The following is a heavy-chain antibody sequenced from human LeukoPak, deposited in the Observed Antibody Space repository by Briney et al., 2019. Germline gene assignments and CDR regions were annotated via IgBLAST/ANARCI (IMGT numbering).Heavy chain of an antibody. J-gene: IGHJ6*03. Sequence: PGGSLRLSCAASGFTFSDYYMSWIRQAPGKGLEWVSYISSSGSTIYYADSVKGRFTISRDNAKNSLYLQMNSLRAEDTAVYYCASDLRYYYYMDVWGKGTTVTVSS. CDR1: GFTFSDYY. CDR2: ISSSGSTI. V-gene: IGHV3-11*01. CDR3: ASDLRYYYYMDV.